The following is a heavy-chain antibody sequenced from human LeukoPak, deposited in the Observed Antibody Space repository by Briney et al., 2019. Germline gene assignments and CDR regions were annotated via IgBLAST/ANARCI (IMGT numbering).Heavy chain of an antibody. Sequence: PSETLSLTCTVSGGSMSSSNYFWGWLRQPPGQGLEWIGNISSSGTTYYNPSLKNRVTISVDTSKNQFSLKLSSVTAADTAVYYCARGPYSSGYYYFYFDYWGQGTLVTVSS. CDR1: GGSMSSSNYF. D-gene: IGHD3-22*01. V-gene: IGHV4-39*07. CDR3: ARGPYSSGYYYFYFDY. J-gene: IGHJ4*02. CDR2: ISSSGTT.